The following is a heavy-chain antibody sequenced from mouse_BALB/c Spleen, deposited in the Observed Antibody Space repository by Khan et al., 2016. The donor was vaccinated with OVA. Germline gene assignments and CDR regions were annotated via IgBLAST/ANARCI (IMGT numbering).Heavy chain of an antibody. CDR1: GFSLTYYG. CDR3: ARNYDYDEGLAY. D-gene: IGHD2-4*01. J-gene: IGHJ3*01. Sequence: QVQLKESGPGLVQPSQSLSITCTVPGFSLTYYGVHWVRQSPGKGLEWLGVIWSGGSTDYNAAFISRLNIRKDNSKSQAFFKMNSLQVNDTAIYYCARNYDYDEGLAYWGQGTLVTVSA. CDR2: IWSGGST. V-gene: IGHV2-2*02.